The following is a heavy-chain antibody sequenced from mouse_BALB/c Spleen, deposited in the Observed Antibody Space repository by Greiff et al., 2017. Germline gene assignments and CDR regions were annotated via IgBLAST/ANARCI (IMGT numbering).Heavy chain of an antibody. V-gene: IGHV5-17*02. D-gene: IGHD1-2*01. J-gene: IGHJ4*01. CDR1: GFTFSSFG. CDR2: ISSGSSTI. Sequence: EVKLMESGGGLVQPGGSRKLSCAASGFTFSSFGMHWVRQAPEKGLEWVAYISSGSSTIYYADTVKGRFTISRDTPKNTLFLQMTSLRSEDTAMYNCARSGTTATGAMDYWGQGTSVTVSS. CDR3: ARSGTTATGAMDY.